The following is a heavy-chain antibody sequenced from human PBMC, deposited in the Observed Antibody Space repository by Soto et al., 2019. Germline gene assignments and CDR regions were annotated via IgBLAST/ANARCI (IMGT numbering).Heavy chain of an antibody. CDR2: IYYSGST. D-gene: IGHD3-10*01. Sequence: PSETLSLTCTVSGGSVTSYYWNCIRQPPGKALEWIGTIYYSGSTNYNPSLKSRVSLSVDTSKNQFSLKVGSVTAADTAVYFCARALYGSGVLDVWGQGTTVTVSS. V-gene: IGHV4-59*02. CDR3: ARALYGSGVLDV. CDR1: GGSVTSYY. J-gene: IGHJ6*02.